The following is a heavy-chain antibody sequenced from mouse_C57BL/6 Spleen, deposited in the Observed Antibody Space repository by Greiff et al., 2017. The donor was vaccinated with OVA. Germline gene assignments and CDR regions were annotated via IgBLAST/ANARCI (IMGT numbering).Heavy chain of an antibody. CDR2: IYPGDGDT. J-gene: IGHJ3*01. CDR3: ASPSYGSSYGFAY. V-gene: IGHV1-82*01. Sequence: VQLQQSGPELVKPGASVKISCKASGYAFSSSWMNWVKQRPGKGLEWIGRIYPGDGDTNYNGKFKGKATLTADKSSSTAYMQLSSLTSEDSAVYFCASPSYGSSYGFAYWGQGTLVTVSA. D-gene: IGHD1-1*01. CDR1: GYAFSSSW.